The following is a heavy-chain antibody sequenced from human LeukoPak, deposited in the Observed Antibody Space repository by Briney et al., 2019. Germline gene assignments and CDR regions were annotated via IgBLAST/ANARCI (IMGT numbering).Heavy chain of an antibody. Sequence: ASVKVSCKASGYTFTSYGISWVRQAPGQGLEWMGWISAYNGNTNYAQKLQGRVTITADESTSTAYMELSSLRSEDTAVYYCARGDFWSGYYSAGPNRRYYYYGMDVWGQGTTVTVSS. V-gene: IGHV1-18*01. D-gene: IGHD3-3*01. J-gene: IGHJ6*02. CDR2: ISAYNGNT. CDR3: ARGDFWSGYYSAGPNRRYYYYGMDV. CDR1: GYTFTSYG.